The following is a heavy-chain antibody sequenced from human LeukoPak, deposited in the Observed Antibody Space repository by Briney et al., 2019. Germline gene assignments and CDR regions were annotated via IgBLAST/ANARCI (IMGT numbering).Heavy chain of an antibody. CDR2: IIPNSGDT. V-gene: IGHV1-2*02. J-gene: IGHJ4*02. D-gene: IGHD3-10*01. Sequence: ASVKVSCKASGGTFSSYAISWVRQAPGQGLEWMGGIIPNSGDTNYAQKFQGRVTMTRDTSISTAYMELSRLRSDDTAVYYCARGYYGSGSPLGYWGQGTLVTVSS. CDR3: ARGYYGSGSPLGY. CDR1: GGTFSSYA.